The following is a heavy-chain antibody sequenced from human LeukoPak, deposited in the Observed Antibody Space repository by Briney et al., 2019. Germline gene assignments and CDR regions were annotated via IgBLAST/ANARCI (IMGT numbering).Heavy chain of an antibody. Sequence: GRSLRLSCAASGFTFDDYAMHWVRQAPGKGLEWVSGISWNSGSVDYADPVKGRFTISRDNAKNSLYLQMNSLRAEDTALYYCVKVSGYTYGYFDYWGQGTLVTVSS. CDR3: VKVSGYTYGYFDY. V-gene: IGHV3-9*01. J-gene: IGHJ4*02. D-gene: IGHD5-18*01. CDR2: ISWNSGSV. CDR1: GFTFDDYA.